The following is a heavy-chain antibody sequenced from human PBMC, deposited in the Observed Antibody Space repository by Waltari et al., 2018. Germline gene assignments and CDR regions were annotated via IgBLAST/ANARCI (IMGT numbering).Heavy chain of an antibody. CDR2: IKPDGSEK. D-gene: IGHD6-6*01. V-gene: IGHV3-7*01. J-gene: IGHJ3*02. Sequence: ELQLVESGGGLVQPGGSLRLSCAASGFTLTSYWMHWVRQAPGKGLEWVANIKPDGSEKYYVDSLKGRFTISRDNTKNSLYLQMNSLRAEDTAVYYCATVSSSDAFDIWGQGTMVTVSS. CDR3: ATVSSSDAFDI. CDR1: GFTLTSYW.